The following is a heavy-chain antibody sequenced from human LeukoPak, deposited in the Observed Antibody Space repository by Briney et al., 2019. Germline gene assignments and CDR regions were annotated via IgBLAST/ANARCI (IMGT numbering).Heavy chain of an antibody. CDR3: ARGAPDCSGGSCSNY. CDR2: IYYSGST. V-gene: IGHV4-59*01. Sequence: SETLSLTCTVSGGSISSYYWSWIRQPPGKGLEWVGYIYYSGSTNYNPSLKSRVTISVDTSKNQFSLKLSSVTAADTAVYYCARGAPDCSGGSCSNYWGQGTLVTVSS. J-gene: IGHJ4*02. CDR1: GGSISSYY. D-gene: IGHD2-15*01.